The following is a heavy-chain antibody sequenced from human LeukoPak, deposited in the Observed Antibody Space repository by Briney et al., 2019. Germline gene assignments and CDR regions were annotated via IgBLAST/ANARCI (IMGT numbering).Heavy chain of an antibody. V-gene: IGHV3-11*04. CDR3: ASDTPFHVLDY. CDR2: ISSSHSTI. D-gene: IGHD2/OR15-2a*01. CDR1: GFTFSDYY. Sequence: GGSLRLSCAASGFTFSDYYMSWIRQAPGKGLEWVSYISSSHSTIYYADSVKGRFTISRDNAKNSLYLQMNSLRAEDTAVYYCASDTPFHVLDYWGQGTLVTVSS. J-gene: IGHJ4*02.